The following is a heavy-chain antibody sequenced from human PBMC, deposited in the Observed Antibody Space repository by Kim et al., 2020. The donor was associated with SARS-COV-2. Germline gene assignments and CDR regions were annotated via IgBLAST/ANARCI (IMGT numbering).Heavy chain of an antibody. J-gene: IGHJ4*02. CDR1: GYSFTNYW. D-gene: IGHD3-10*01. Sequence: GESLKISCKGSGYSFTNYWIGWVRQLPGKGLEWMGIIYPGDSDTRNSPSFQGQVTMSADKSISTAYLQWSSLKASDTAIYYCARTMIRGVLDFWGRGTLVTVSS. CDR2: IYPGDSDT. CDR3: ARTMIRGVLDF. V-gene: IGHV5-51*01.